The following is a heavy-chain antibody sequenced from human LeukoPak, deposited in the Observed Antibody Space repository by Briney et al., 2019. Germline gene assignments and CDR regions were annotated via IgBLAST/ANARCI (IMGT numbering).Heavy chain of an antibody. J-gene: IGHJ5*02. CDR3: ARIHYDYVRGTYRYTHFDP. CDR1: GYTFTSYG. Sequence: ASVKVSCKASGYTFTSYGISWVRQAPGQGLEWMGWMNPNSGNRGYAQKFQGRVSMTKDTSISTAYMELSSLRSDDTAVYYCARIHYDYVRGTYRYTHFDPWGQGTLVTVSS. CDR2: MNPNSGNR. V-gene: IGHV1-8*02. D-gene: IGHD3-16*02.